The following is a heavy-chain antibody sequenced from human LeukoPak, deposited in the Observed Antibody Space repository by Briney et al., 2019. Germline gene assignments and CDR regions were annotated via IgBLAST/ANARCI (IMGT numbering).Heavy chain of an antibody. CDR3: AREALIAADDFDC. CDR1: GFTFSSHW. V-gene: IGHV3-74*01. Sequence: QSGGSLRLSCEASGFTFSSHWMHWVGQAPGKRLVWVSRINSDGSRTNYADSVKGRFTISRGNAKKTLYMQMNSLRAEDTAVYYCAREALIAADDFDCWGQGTLVTVSS. CDR2: INSDGSRT. D-gene: IGHD6-6*01. J-gene: IGHJ4*02.